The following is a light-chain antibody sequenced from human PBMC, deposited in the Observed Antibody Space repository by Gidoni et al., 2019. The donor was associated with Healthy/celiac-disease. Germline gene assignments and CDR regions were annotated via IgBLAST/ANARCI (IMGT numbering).Light chain of an antibody. CDR2: KAS. Sequence: DIQMTQSPSTLSASVGDRVTITCRASQSISSWLAWYQQKPGKAPKLLIYKASSLERGVPSKFSGSGSATEFTLTISSLQPDDVATYYCQQYNSYPWTFGQGTKVEIK. V-gene: IGKV1-5*03. J-gene: IGKJ1*01. CDR3: QQYNSYPWT. CDR1: QSISSW.